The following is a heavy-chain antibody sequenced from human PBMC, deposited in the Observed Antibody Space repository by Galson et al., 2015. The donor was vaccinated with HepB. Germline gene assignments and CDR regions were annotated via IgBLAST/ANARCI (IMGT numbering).Heavy chain of an antibody. CDR1: GFTFSSYA. V-gene: IGHV3-23*01. D-gene: IGHD3-22*01. J-gene: IGHJ4*02. CDR3: APWGYYDSSGYYV. Sequence: SLRLSCAASGFTFSSYAMSWVRQAPGKGLEWVSAISGSGGSTYYADSVKGRFTISRDNSKNTLYLQMNSLRAEDTAVYYCAPWGYYDSSGYYVWGQGTLVTVSS. CDR2: ISGSGGST.